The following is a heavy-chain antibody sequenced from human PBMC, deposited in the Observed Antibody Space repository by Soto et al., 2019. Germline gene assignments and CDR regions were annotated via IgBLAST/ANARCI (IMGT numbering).Heavy chain of an antibody. D-gene: IGHD5-18*01. V-gene: IGHV4-59*01. CDR2: IFHSGSA. CDR3: AKVRGYASGWRYFDY. CDR1: GGSISGYY. Sequence: SETLSLTCNVSGGSISGYYWSWIRQAPGKGLQWIGYIFHSGSASYNPSLRSRVTISVDTSKNQFSLKVNSVTAADTAVYYCAKVRGYASGWRYFDYWGQGTLVTVSS. J-gene: IGHJ4*02.